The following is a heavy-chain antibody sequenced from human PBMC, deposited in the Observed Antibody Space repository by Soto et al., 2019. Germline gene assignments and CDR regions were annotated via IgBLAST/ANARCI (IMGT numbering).Heavy chain of an antibody. D-gene: IGHD1-26*01. V-gene: IGHV4-34*01. CDR2: INHSGST. J-gene: IGHJ6*03. CDR1: GGSFSGYY. CDR3: ARWIWAEKFVGFEYYYYYMDV. Sequence: SETLSLTCAVYGGSFSGYYWSWIRQPPGKGLEWIGEINHSGSTNHNPSLKSRVTISVDTSKNQFSLKLSSVTAADTAVYYCARWIWAEKFVGFEYYYYYMDVWGKGTTVTVSS.